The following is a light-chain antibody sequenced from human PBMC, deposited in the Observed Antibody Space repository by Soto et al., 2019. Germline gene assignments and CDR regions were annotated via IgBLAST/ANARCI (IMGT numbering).Light chain of an antibody. V-gene: IGLV2-23*02. Sequence: QSALTQPASVSGSPGQSFTISCTGTSSDVGSYNLVSWYQQHPGKAPKLMIYEVSKRPSGVSNRFSGSKSGNTASLTISGLQAEDEADYYCCSYAGSSTLVVFGGGTKVTVL. CDR3: CSYAGSSTLVV. J-gene: IGLJ2*01. CDR2: EVS. CDR1: SSDVGSYNL.